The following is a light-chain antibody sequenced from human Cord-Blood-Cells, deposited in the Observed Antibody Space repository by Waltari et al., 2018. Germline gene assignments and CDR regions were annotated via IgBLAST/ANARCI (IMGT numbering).Light chain of an antibody. CDR1: SSDVVGYNY. J-gene: IGLJ1*01. Sequence: QSALTQPASVSGSPGQSITISCTGTSSDVVGYNYVSWYQQHPGKAPKLMIYDVSKRPSGVSNRFSGSKSGNTASLTISGLQAEDEADYYCSSYTSSSTLYVFGTGTKVTVL. V-gene: IGLV2-14*01. CDR3: SSYTSSSTLYV. CDR2: DVS.